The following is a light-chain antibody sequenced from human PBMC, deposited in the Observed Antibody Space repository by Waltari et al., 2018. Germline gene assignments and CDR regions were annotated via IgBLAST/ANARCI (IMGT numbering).Light chain of an antibody. J-gene: IGLJ2*01. CDR1: SSNSGNGY. CDR3: GVWDTSLSDVA. Sequence: QSVLPQPPSMSAAPGQRVTISCYGSSSNSGNGYVSWYQQLPGPSPKLLIYDINQRPSGIPDLFSGSKSGTSAILGITGLQTGDEADYYCGVWDTSLSDVAFGGGTKLTVL. CDR2: DIN. V-gene: IGLV1-51*01.